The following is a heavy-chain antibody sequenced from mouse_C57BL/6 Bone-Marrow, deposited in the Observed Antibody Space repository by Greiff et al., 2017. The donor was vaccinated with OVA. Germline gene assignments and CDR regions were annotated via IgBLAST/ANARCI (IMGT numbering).Heavy chain of an antibody. CDR2: IHPNSGSN. V-gene: IGHV1-64*01. D-gene: IGHD2-12*01. CDR3: ARGGVSYSYYVGWYFDV. Sequence: VKLQQPGAELVKPGASVKLSCKTSGYTFTSYWMHWVKQRPGQGLEWIGMIHPNSGSNNYNEKFKSKATLTVDKSSSTAYMQLSSLTSEDSAVYYCARGGVSYSYYVGWYFDVCGSGTTVTVSS. J-gene: IGHJ1*01. CDR1: GYTFTSYW.